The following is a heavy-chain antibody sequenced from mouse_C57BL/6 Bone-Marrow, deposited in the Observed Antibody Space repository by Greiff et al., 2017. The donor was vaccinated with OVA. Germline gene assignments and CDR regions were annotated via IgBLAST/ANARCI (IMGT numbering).Heavy chain of an antibody. CDR2: IYPGGGYT. D-gene: IGHD2-4*01. Sequence: VQLQQSGAELVRPGTSVKMSCKASGYTFTNYWIGWAKQRPGHGLEWIGDIYPGGGYTNYNEKFKGKATLTADKSSSTAYMQCSSLTSEDSAIYYCAVYYDYDAFAYWGQGTLVTVSA. V-gene: IGHV1-63*01. CDR1: GYTFTNYW. J-gene: IGHJ3*01. CDR3: AVYYDYDAFAY.